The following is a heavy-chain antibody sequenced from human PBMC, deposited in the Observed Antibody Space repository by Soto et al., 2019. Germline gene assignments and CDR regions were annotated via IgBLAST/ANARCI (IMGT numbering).Heavy chain of an antibody. Sequence: QVQLVQSGAEVKKPGASVKVSCKASGYTFTGYYMHWVRQAPGQGIKWLGWINPNSGCTNYAQKIQGWFTMTRDTSISTVYMELSRLRSDDTAVYYCASEADGWGSPGAFDIWGQGTMVTVSS. D-gene: IGHD3-16*01. CDR1: GYTFTGYY. CDR3: ASEADGWGSPGAFDI. V-gene: IGHV1-2*04. CDR2: INPNSGCT. J-gene: IGHJ3*02.